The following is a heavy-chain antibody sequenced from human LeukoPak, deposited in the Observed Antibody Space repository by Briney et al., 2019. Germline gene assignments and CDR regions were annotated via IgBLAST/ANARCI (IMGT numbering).Heavy chain of an antibody. J-gene: IGHJ4*02. Sequence: PGGSPRLSCAASRFTFSSYAMSWVRQAPGKGLEWVSAISGSGGSTYYADSVKGRFTISRDNSKNTLYLQMNSLRAEDTAVYYCASDYYDSSGYWYWGQGTPVTVSS. CDR1: RFTFSSYA. V-gene: IGHV3-23*01. D-gene: IGHD3-22*01. CDR2: ISGSGGST. CDR3: ASDYYDSSGYWY.